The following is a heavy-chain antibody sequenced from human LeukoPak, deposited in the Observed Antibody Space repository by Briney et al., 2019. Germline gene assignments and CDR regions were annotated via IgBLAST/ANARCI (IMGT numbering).Heavy chain of an antibody. J-gene: IGHJ4*02. CDR3: TRAGQWTYGFQDY. V-gene: IGHV3-66*01. D-gene: IGHD6-19*01. CDR2: SYSGGST. Sequence: PGGSLRLSCAASGFIFSTYYMSWVRQAPGKGLEWVSISYSGGSTYYADSVKGRFTISRDTSKDTLHLQMNSLRAEDTAAYYCTRAGQWTYGFQDYWGQGTLVTVSS. CDR1: GFIFSTYY.